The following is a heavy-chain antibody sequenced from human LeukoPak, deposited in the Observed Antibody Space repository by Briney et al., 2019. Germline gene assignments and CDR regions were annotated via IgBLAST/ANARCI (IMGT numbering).Heavy chain of an antibody. J-gene: IGHJ4*02. Sequence: ASVKVSCKASGYTFTSYYMHWVRQAPGQGLEWMGIINPNSGGTNYAQKFQGRVTMTRDTSISTAYMELSRLRSDDTAVYYCARERVSGFDYWGQGTLVTVSS. CDR2: INPNSGGT. CDR3: ARERVSGFDY. V-gene: IGHV1-2*02. D-gene: IGHD6-25*01. CDR1: GYTFTSYY.